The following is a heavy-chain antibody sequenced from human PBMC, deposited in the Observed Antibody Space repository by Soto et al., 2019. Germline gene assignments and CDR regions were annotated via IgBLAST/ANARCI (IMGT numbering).Heavy chain of an antibody. CDR2: LYYSGST. CDR3: ARDPGAVLFQH. V-gene: IGHV4-59*01. Sequence: SETLSLTCTVSGGSISNYYWSWIRQTPGKGLEWIGYLYYSGSTNYNPSLESRVTMSVDTSQNQFSLKLSSVTAADTAVYYCARDPGAVLFQHWGQGTLVAVAS. D-gene: IGHD3-10*01. J-gene: IGHJ1*01. CDR1: GGSISNYY.